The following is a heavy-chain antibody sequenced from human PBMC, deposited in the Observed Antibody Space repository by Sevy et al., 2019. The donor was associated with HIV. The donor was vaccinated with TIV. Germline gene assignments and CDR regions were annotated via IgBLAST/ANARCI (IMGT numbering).Heavy chain of an antibody. CDR3: AREAQVVGVDLDF. J-gene: IGHJ4*02. CDR2: ISSTSSYI. V-gene: IGHV3-21*01. D-gene: IGHD1-26*01. Sequence: GGSLRLSCAASGFTFSSHSMNWVRQAPGKGLEWVASISSTSSYIYHADSVKGRFTVSRDNAKNSLFLQMNNLRVDDTAVYYCAREAQVVGVDLDFWVQGTLVTVSS. CDR1: GFTFSSHS.